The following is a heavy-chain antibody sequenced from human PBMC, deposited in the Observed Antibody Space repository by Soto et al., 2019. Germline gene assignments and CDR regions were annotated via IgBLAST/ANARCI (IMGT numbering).Heavy chain of an antibody. CDR1: GYDFTTYG. J-gene: IGHJ4*02. D-gene: IGHD1-1*01. V-gene: IGHV1-18*01. CDR3: ARGRYGDY. CDR2: ISAPNGNT. Sequence: QVHLVQSGAEVKKSGASVKVSCKGSGYDFTTYGITWVRQAPGQGLEWMAWISAPNGNTDYAQKLQGRVTVTRDTSTSTAYMELRSLRSDDTAVYYCARGRYGDYWGQGALVTVSS.